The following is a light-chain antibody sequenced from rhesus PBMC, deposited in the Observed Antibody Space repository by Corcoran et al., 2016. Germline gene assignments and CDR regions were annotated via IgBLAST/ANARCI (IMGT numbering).Light chain of an antibody. CDR1: QGISKH. CDR3: QQHNSYPLT. V-gene: IGKV1-33*02. Sequence: DIQMTQSPSSLSASVGDTVTITFQASQGISKHLAWYQQKPGKAPKLLISDASHLQSGVPSSVSGSGSVKKFTLTISSLQPEDFETYYCQQHNSYPLTFGPGTKLDIE. J-gene: IGKJ3*01. CDR2: DAS.